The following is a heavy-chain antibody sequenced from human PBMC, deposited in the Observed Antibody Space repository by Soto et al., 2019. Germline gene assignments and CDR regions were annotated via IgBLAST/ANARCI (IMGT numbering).Heavy chain of an antibody. D-gene: IGHD6-19*01. J-gene: IGHJ4*02. CDR1: GFTFSSYG. CDR2: IWYDGSNK. Sequence: QVQLVESGGGVVQPGRSLRLSCAASGFTFSSYGMHWVRQAPGKGLEWVAVIWYDGSNKYYADSVKGRFTISRDNSKNTLYLQMTSLRAGDTAVYYGARGKGAVAVPPIGYWGRGRLVTVSS. CDR3: ARGKGAVAVPPIGY. V-gene: IGHV3-33*01.